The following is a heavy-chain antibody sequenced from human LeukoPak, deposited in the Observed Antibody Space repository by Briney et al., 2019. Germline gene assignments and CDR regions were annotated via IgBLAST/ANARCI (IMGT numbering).Heavy chain of an antibody. J-gene: IGHJ4*02. CDR3: ARGQPSVAADPVGIAGVRRGYLNY. CDR1: GGSFSGYY. D-gene: IGHD6-13*01. V-gene: IGHV4-34*01. CDR2: INHSGST. Sequence: SETLSVTRAVYGGSFSGYYWSWIRQPPGKGLEWIGEINHSGSTNYNPPLKSRVTLSVDTSKNQISLKLTSVTAADTAVYYCARGQPSVAADPVGIAGVRRGYLNYWGQGPLVPVSS.